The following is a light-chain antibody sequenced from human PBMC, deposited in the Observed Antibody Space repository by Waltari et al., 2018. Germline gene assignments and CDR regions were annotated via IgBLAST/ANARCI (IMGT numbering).Light chain of an antibody. CDR1: QSISSY. CDR2: AAS. CDR3: QQSYSTPRP. J-gene: IGKJ3*01. Sequence: DIQMTQSPSSLSASVGDRVTITCRASQSISSYLNWYQQKPGKAPKLLIYAASSLQSGVPSRFSGSGSGTDFTLTISSLQPEYFATYYCQQSYSTPRPFGPGTKVDIK. V-gene: IGKV1-39*01.